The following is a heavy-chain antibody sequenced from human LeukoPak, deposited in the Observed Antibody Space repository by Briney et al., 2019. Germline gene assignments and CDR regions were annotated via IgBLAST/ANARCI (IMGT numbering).Heavy chain of an antibody. CDR3: AKAHSSGWYDWDWSDFPGYEYYFDY. V-gene: IGHV3-43*02. D-gene: IGHD6-19*01. CDR1: GFTFDDYA. CDR2: ISGDGGST. Sequence: GGSLRLSCAASGFTFDDYAMHWVRQAPGKGLEWVSLISGDGGSTYYADSVKGRFTISRDNSKNSLYLQMNSLRTEDTALYYCAKAHSSGWYDWDWSDFPGYEYYFDYCGQGTLVTVSS. J-gene: IGHJ4*02.